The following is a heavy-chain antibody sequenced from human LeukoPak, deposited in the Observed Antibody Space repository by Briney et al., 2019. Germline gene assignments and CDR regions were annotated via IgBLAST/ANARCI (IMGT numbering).Heavy chain of an antibody. Sequence: ASVKVSCKASGYTFTSYFMHWVRQAPGQGLDWMGIINPSGGSTSYAQKFQGRVTMTRDTSTNTVYMELSSLRSEDTAVYYCARDSADYGDYDYWGQGTLVTVSS. J-gene: IGHJ4*02. V-gene: IGHV1-46*01. D-gene: IGHD4-17*01. CDR2: INPSGGST. CDR1: GYTFTSYF. CDR3: ARDSADYGDYDY.